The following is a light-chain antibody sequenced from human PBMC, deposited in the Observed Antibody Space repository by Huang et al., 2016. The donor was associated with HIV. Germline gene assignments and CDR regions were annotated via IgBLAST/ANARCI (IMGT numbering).Light chain of an antibody. V-gene: IGKV3-20*01. CDR2: GSS. CDR3: QHYGTLFT. J-gene: IGKJ2*01. CDR1: QSVSASN. Sequence: EIILTQSPATLSLSPGERATLSCRASQSVSASNLAWYQQKLGQAPMLLIYGSSTRATGIADGFSASGSGTDFTLTISRLEPEDFAVYYCQHYGTLFTFGQGTEVEIK.